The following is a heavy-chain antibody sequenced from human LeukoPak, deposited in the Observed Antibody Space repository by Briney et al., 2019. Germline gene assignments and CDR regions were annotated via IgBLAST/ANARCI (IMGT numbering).Heavy chain of an antibody. CDR2: ISGSGGST. CDR1: GFTVSSNY. J-gene: IGHJ4*02. V-gene: IGHV3-23*01. D-gene: IGHD5-24*01. CDR3: AKWGDGYNSAFDY. Sequence: GGSLRLSCAASGFTVSSNYMSWVRQAPGKGLEWVSAISGSGGSTYYADSVKGRFTISRDNSKNTLYLQMNSLRAEDTAVYYCAKWGDGYNSAFDYWGQGTLVTVSS.